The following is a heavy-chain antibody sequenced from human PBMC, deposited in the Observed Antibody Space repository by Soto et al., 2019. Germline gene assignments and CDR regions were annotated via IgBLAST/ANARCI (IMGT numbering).Heavy chain of an antibody. CDR3: ASTGQQLVGAFDI. CDR2: INPSGGST. Sequence: ASVKVSCKASGYTFTSYYMHWVRQAPGQGLEWMGIINPSGGSTSYAQKFQGRVTMTRDTSTSTVYMELSSLRSEDTAVYYCASTGQQLVGAFDIWGQGTMVTVS. D-gene: IGHD6-13*01. J-gene: IGHJ3*02. V-gene: IGHV1-46*03. CDR1: GYTFTSYY.